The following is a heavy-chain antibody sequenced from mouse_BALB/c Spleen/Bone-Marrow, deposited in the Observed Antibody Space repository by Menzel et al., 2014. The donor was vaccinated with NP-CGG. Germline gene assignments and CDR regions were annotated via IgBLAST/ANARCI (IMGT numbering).Heavy chain of an antibody. V-gene: IGHV5-9-3*01. D-gene: IGHD2-3*01. Sequence: VEPGGGSVKPGGSLKLSCAASGFTFCSYAMSWVRQTPEKRLEWVATISSGGSYTYYPDSVKGRFTISRDNAKNTLYLQMSSLRSEDTAIYYCARQGDGYFDYWGQGSTLTVTS. CDR3: ARQGDGYFDY. J-gene: IGHJ2*01. CDR2: ISSGGSYT. CDR1: GFTFCSYA.